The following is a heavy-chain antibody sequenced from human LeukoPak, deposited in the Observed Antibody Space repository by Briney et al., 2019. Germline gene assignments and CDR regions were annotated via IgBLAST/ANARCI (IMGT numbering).Heavy chain of an antibody. V-gene: IGHV5-10-1*01. CDR2: IDPSDSYT. CDR1: GYSFTRYW. D-gene: IGHD3-16*02. J-gene: IGHJ4*02. Sequence: GESLKISCKGSGYSFTRYWISWVRQMPGKGLEWMGRIDPSDSYTNYSPSFQGHVTISADKSISTAYLQWSSLKASDTAMYYCARLMITFGGVIVPYFDYWGQGTLVTVSS. CDR3: ARLMITFGGVIVPYFDY.